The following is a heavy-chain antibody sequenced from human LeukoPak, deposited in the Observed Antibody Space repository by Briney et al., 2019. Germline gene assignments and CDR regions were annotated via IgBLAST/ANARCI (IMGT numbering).Heavy chain of an antibody. CDR3: ARSSEYGDPFNY. CDR2: IYYTGST. CDR1: GGSISRYY. J-gene: IGHJ4*02. V-gene: IGHV4-59*01. Sequence: SETLSLTCTVSGGSISRYYWNWIRQPPGKGLEWIGYIYYTGSTNYNPSLKSRVTISIDTSKNQFSLKLSSVTAADTAVYYCARSSEYGDPFNYWGQGTLVTVSS. D-gene: IGHD4-17*01.